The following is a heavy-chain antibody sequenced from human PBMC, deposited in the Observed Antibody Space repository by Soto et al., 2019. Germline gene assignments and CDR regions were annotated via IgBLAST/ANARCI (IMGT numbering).Heavy chain of an antibody. CDR2: ISSSNSYI. J-gene: IGHJ6*02. CDR3: ARAPVVAATPGPYYYYGMDV. D-gene: IGHD2-15*01. Sequence: GGSLRLSCAASGFTFSSYSMNWVRQAPGKGLEWVSSISSSNSYIYYADSVKSRFTISRDNAKNSLYLQMNSLRAEDTAVYYCARAPVVAATPGPYYYYGMDVWGQGTTVTVSS. CDR1: GFTFSSYS. V-gene: IGHV3-21*01.